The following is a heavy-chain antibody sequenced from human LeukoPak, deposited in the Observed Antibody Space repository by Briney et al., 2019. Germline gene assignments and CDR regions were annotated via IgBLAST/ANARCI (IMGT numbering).Heavy chain of an antibody. CDR1: GGSISSYY. D-gene: IGHD1-1*01. CDR2: IYYSGSS. J-gene: IGHJ6*03. Sequence: PSETLSLTCTVSGGSISSYYWSWIRQPPGKGLEWLGYIYYSGSSNYNPSLKSRVTMSADTSKNQFSLKLSSVAAADTAVYYCARVPRSYYYYYYMDVWGKGTTVTVSS. V-gene: IGHV4-59*01. CDR3: ARVPRSYYYYYYMDV.